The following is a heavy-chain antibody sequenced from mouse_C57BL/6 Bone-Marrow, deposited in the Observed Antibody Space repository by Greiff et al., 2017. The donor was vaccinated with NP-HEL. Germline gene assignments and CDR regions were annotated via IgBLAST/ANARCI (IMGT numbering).Heavy chain of an antibody. D-gene: IGHD1-1*01. V-gene: IGHV1-15*01. Sequence: QVQLKESGAELVRPGASVTLSCKASGYTFTDYEMHWVKQTPVHGLEWIGAIDPETGGTAYNQKFKGKAILTADKSSSTAYMELRSLTSEDSAVYYCTRGDTYYYGSSCPWFAYWGQGTLVTVSA. CDR1: GYTFTDYE. CDR3: TRGDTYYYGSSCPWFAY. J-gene: IGHJ3*01. CDR2: IDPETGGT.